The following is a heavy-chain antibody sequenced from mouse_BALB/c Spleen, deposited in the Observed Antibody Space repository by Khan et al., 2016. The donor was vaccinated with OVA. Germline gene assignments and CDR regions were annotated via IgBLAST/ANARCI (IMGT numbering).Heavy chain of an antibody. CDR3: TRIYRSDFDY. V-gene: IGHV1-20*02. CDR2: INPHIGET. CDR1: GYSFTGYF. J-gene: IGHJ2*01. D-gene: IGHD1-1*01. Sequence: EVQLQESGPELVRPGASVKISCKASGYSFTGYFMNWVMQSHGKSLEWIGRINPHIGETFYHQRFKDKATLTVDESSSTAHMELRSLASEDSAVYYCTRIYRSDFDYWGQGTTLTVSS.